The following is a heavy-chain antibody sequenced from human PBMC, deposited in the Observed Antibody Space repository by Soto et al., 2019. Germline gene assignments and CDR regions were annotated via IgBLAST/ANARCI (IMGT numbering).Heavy chain of an antibody. Sequence: RLSCAASGFTFSSYEMNWLRQAPENGLEWVSYISSSGSTIYYADSVKGRFTISRDNAKESVYLLINSLTAEHKAVCYCAREIRSSGYYSDDAFDIWGQGTMVTVS. CDR1: GFTFSSYE. V-gene: IGHV3-48*03. D-gene: IGHD3-22*01. CDR3: AREIRSSGYYSDDAFDI. CDR2: ISSSGSTI. J-gene: IGHJ3*02.